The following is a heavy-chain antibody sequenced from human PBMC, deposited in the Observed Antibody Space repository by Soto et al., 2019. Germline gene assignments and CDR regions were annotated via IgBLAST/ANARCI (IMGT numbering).Heavy chain of an antibody. Sequence: QVQLVQSGAEMRKPGSSLRVSCTASGGTFSDYAFSWVRQAPGQGLEWMGGIVPRSGSPNYAQKFGGGVTITADTSTSTVYMELSSLRFDDTAVYFCAIDRIQLRLGKSSLDNMDVWGQGTTITVSS. D-gene: IGHD3-16*01. CDR2: IVPRSGSP. CDR3: AIDRIQLRLGKSSLDNMDV. CDR1: GGTFSDYA. J-gene: IGHJ6*02. V-gene: IGHV1-69*06.